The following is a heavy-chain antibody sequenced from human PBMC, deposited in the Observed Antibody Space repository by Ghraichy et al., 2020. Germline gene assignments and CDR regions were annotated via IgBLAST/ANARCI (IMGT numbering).Heavy chain of an antibody. J-gene: IGHJ4*02. CDR1: GFTFDDYG. CDR2: INCNGGST. V-gene: IGHV3-20*01. CDR3: ARGGGISGWYYYFGY. D-gene: IGHD6-19*01. Sequence: LSLTCAASGFTFDDYGMSWVRQAPGKGLEWVSGINCNGGSTGYADSVKGRFTISRDNAKNSLYLQMTSLRAEDTALYHCARGGGISGWYYYFGYWGQGTLVTVSP.